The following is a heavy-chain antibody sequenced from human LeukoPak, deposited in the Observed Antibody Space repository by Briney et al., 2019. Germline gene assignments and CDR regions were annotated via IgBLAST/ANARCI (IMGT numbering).Heavy chain of an antibody. Sequence: SETLPLTCAVYGGSFSGYYWSWIRQPPGKGLEWIGEINHSGSTNYNPSLKSRVTISLDTSKNQFSLKLSSVTAADTAIYYCARVSAINAFDIWGQGTMVTVSS. CDR2: INHSGST. J-gene: IGHJ3*02. CDR3: ARVSAINAFDI. CDR1: GGSFSGYY. V-gene: IGHV4-34*01.